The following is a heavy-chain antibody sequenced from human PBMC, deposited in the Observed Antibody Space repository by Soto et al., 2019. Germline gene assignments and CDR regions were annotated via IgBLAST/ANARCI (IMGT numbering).Heavy chain of an antibody. V-gene: IGHV3-30*18. D-gene: IGHD3-22*01. CDR2: ISYDGSNK. J-gene: IGHJ6*02. CDR3: AKVREYYYVSSGYYSSYYYGMDV. CDR1: GFTFSSYG. Sequence: GGSLRLSCAASGFTFSSYGMHWVRQAPGKGLEWVAVISYDGSNKYYADSVKGRFTISRDNSKNTLYLQMNSLRAEDTAVYYCAKVREYYYVSSGYYSSYYYGMDVWGQGTTVTVSS.